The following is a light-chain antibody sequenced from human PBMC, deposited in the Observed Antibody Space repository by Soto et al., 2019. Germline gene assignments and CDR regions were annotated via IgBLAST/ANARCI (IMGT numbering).Light chain of an antibody. CDR2: GAS. Sequence: DIQMTQSPSSVSASVGDRVTIACRASQGISTWLAWYQQKPGKAPELLISGASNLESGVPSRFTGSGSGTDFSLTISSLQPEDVATYFCQQTDSFPYTFGQGTKLEI. J-gene: IGKJ2*01. CDR1: QGISTW. CDR3: QQTDSFPYT. V-gene: IGKV1-12*01.